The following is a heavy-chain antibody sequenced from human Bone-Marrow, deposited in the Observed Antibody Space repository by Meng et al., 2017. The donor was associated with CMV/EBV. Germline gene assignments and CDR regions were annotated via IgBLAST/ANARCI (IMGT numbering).Heavy chain of an antibody. J-gene: IGHJ5*02. CDR2: IYYSGST. V-gene: IGHV4-39*01. CDR1: GGSISSSRYY. D-gene: IGHD3-22*01. Sequence: LSCNVPGGSISSSRYYWGWIRQPPGKGLEWIGSIYYSGSTYYNPSLKSRVTISVDTSKNQFSLKLSSVTAADTAVYYCARHALGIVTLGWFDPWGQGTLVTVSS. CDR3: ARHALGIVTLGWFDP.